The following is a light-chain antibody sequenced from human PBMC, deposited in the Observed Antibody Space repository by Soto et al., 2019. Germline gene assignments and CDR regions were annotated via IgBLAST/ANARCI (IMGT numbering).Light chain of an antibody. CDR2: GAS. CDR1: QSVSSN. Sequence: EIVMTQSPATLSVSPGERATLSCRASQSVSSNLAWYQQKPGQAPRLLIYGASTRATGIPARFSGSGSGTEFTLTIRSLQSEDFEVYYCQQYNNWPPMAFGQGTKVEIK. CDR3: QQYNNWPPMA. J-gene: IGKJ1*01. V-gene: IGKV3-15*01.